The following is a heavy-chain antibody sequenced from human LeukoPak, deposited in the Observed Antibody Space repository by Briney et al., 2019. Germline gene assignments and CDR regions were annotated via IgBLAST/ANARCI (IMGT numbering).Heavy chain of an antibody. CDR2: INPSGGST. D-gene: IGHD3-3*01. J-gene: IGHJ3*02. CDR1: GYTFTSYY. V-gene: IGHV1-46*01. Sequence: ASVKVSCKASGYTFTSYYMHWVRQAPGQGLDWMGLINPSGGSTSYAQKFQGRVTMTKDTSTSTVYMELSSLRSEATVVYYCATGRSAHVPTGAFDIWGEGTMVTVSS. CDR3: ATGRSAHVPTGAFDI.